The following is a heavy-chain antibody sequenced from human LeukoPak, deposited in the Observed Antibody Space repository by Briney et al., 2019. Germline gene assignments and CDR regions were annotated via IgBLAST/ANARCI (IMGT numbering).Heavy chain of an antibody. J-gene: IGHJ4*02. CDR3: ARGTVAGYDY. D-gene: IGHD6-19*01. V-gene: IGHV3-21*01. CDR2: ISSSSSYI. CDR1: GFTFSSYS. Sequence: GGSLRLSCAASGFTFSSYSMNWVRQAPGKGLEWVSSISSSSSYIYYADSVKGRSTISRDNAKNSLYLQMNSLRAEDTAVYYCARGTVAGYDYWGQGTLVTVSS.